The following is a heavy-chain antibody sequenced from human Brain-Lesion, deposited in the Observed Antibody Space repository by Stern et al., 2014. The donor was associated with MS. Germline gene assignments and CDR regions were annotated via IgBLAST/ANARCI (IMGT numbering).Heavy chain of an antibody. CDR1: GGSVSSTSYA. CDR3: AGEEDIRYCSGGSCTGNWFDP. D-gene: IGHD2-15*01. V-gene: IGHV4-39*01. J-gene: IGHJ5*02. Sequence: QVQLQESGPGLVKPSETLSLTCTVAGGSVSSTSYAWAWIRQPPGKGLEWIGTIYYSGNTYYSPSLKSRLTISLDTSNNQFSLPLRFVTAADTAVYYCAGEEDIRYCSGGSCTGNWFDPWGQGTLVTVSS. CDR2: IYYSGNT.